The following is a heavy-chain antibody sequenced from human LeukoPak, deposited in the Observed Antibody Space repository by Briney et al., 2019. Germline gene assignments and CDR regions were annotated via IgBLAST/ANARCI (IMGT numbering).Heavy chain of an antibody. CDR1: GFTFSSYS. J-gene: IGHJ4*02. D-gene: IGHD1-26*01. V-gene: IGHV3-21*01. CDR3: ARGGGSYSAIYFDY. Sequence: SGGSLRLSCAASGFTFSSYSMNWVRQAPGKGLEWVSSISSSSSYIYYADSVKGRFTISRDNAENSLYLQMNSLRAEDTAVYYCARGGGSYSAIYFDYWGQGTLVTVSS. CDR2: ISSSSSYI.